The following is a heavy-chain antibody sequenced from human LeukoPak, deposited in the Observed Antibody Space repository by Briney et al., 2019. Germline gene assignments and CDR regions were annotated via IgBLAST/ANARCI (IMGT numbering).Heavy chain of an antibody. Sequence: AGGSLRLSCAASGFTFSSYEMKWVRQAPGKGLEWLSYISSSGSTIYYADSVKGRFTISRDNAKNTLYLQMNSLRGEDTAVYFCARDRGYQMDYWGQGTLVTVSS. V-gene: IGHV3-48*03. D-gene: IGHD6-13*01. CDR1: GFTFSSYE. CDR2: ISSSGSTI. J-gene: IGHJ4*02. CDR3: ARDRGYQMDY.